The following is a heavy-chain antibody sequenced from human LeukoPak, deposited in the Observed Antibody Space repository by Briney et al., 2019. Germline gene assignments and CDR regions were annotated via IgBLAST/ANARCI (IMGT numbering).Heavy chain of an antibody. CDR2: IKQDGSEK. CDR1: GFTFSSYS. D-gene: IGHD6-13*01. CDR3: ARDQKRSSWYAPRASRHFDY. Sequence: PGGSLRLSCAASGFTFSSYSVNWVRQAPGKGLEWVANIKQDGSEKYYVDSVKGRFTISRDNAKNSLYLQMNSLRAEDTAVYYCARDQKRSSWYAPRASRHFDYWGQGTLVTVSS. V-gene: IGHV3-7*01. J-gene: IGHJ4*02.